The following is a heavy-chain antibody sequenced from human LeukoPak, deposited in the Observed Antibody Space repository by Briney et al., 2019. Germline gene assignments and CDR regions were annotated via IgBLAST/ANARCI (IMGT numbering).Heavy chain of an antibody. D-gene: IGHD3-22*01. CDR1: GFTFSRYG. CDR2: IWYDGSNR. J-gene: IGHJ4*02. Sequence: GGSLRLSCAASGFTFSRYGMHWVRQAPGKGLEWVADIWYDGSNRQYVDSVKGRFTISRDNSNNTLYLQINSLSADDTAVYYCARDFGFSPSSGYSFDYWGQGTLVTVSS. V-gene: IGHV3-33*01. CDR3: ARDFGFSPSSGYSFDY.